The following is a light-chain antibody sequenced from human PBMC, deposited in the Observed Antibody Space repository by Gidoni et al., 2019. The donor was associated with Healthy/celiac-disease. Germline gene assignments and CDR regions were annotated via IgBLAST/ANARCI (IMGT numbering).Light chain of an antibody. CDR1: SSDVGGYNY. CDR2: DVS. J-gene: IGLJ3*02. V-gene: IGLV2-11*01. Sequence: AVTQPRSVSGSPGQSVTISCTGTSSDVGGYNYVSWYHQHPGKAPKPMIYDVSKRPSGVPDRFSGSKSGNTASLTISGLQAEDEADYYCCSYAGSYTFWVFGGGTKLTVL. CDR3: CSYAGSYTFWV.